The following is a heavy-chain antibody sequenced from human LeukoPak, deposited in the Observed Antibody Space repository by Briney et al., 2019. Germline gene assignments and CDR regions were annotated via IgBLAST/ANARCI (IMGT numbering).Heavy chain of an antibody. CDR1: GFTFSSYA. CDR2: ITTSGGST. D-gene: IGHD3-22*01. Sequence: GESLRLSCAASGFTFSSYAMSWVRQAPGKGLEWVSSITTSGGSTSYADSVKGRFTISRDNSKNTLYLQMNSLRAEDTALYYCVCYDNAAEYFHYWGQGTLVTVSS. CDR3: VCYDNAAEYFHY. V-gene: IGHV3-23*01. J-gene: IGHJ1*01.